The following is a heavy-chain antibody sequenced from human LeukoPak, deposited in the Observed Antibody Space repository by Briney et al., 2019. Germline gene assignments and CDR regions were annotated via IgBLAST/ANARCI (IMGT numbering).Heavy chain of an antibody. CDR1: GYTFTSYG. D-gene: IGHD2-15*01. CDR3: ARDLLGYCSGGSCPKMDV. V-gene: IGHV1-18*01. CDR2: ISAYNGNT. J-gene: IGHJ6*02. Sequence: GASVKVSCKASGYTFTSYGISWVRQAPGHGLEWMGWISAYNGNTNYAQKLQGRVTMTTGTSTSTAYMELRSLRSDDTAVYYCARDLLGYCSGGSCPKMDVWGQGTTVTVSS.